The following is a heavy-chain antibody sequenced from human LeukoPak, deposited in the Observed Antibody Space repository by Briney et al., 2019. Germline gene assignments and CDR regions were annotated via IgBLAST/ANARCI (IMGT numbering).Heavy chain of an antibody. J-gene: IGHJ3*02. D-gene: IGHD3-22*01. CDR1: GGSISNYY. Sequence: SETLSLTCTVSGGSISNYYWAWIRQPPGKALEYIGSIYHSGSTYYNPSLKSRVTISVDTSKNQFSLKLSSVTAADTAVYYCARDRSISVIAHAFHIWGQGTMVTVSS. CDR2: IYHSGST. CDR3: ARDRSISVIAHAFHI. V-gene: IGHV4-38-2*02.